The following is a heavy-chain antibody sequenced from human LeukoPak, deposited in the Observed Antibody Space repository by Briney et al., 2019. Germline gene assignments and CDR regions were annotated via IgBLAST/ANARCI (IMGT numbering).Heavy chain of an antibody. J-gene: IGHJ4*02. CDR3: ARDITGGGSYYGPDY. Sequence: GRSLRLSCAASGFTFDDYAMHWVRQAPEKGLEWVSGINWNSGSVGYADSVKGRFTISRDNAKNSLHLQMNSLRAEDTAVYYCARDITGGGSYYGPDYWGQGTLVTVSS. CDR2: INWNSGSV. CDR1: GFTFDDYA. V-gene: IGHV3-9*01. D-gene: IGHD1-26*01.